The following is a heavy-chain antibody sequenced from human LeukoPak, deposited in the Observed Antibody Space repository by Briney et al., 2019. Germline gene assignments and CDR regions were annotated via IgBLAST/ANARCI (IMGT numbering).Heavy chain of an antibody. CDR3: ARDRLYGGGSMFPNNWFDP. CDR1: GGSISSHY. Sequence: SETLSLTCTVSGGSISSHYWSWIRQPPGKGLEWIGYIYYSGSTNYNPSLKSRVTISVDTSKNQFSLKLSSVTAADTAVYYCARDRLYGGGSMFPNNWFDPWGQGTLVTVSS. V-gene: IGHV4-59*11. D-gene: IGHD2-15*01. J-gene: IGHJ5*02. CDR2: IYYSGST.